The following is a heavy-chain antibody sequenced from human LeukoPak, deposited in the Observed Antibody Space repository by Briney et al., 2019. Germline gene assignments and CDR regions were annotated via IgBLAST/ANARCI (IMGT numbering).Heavy chain of an antibody. Sequence: PGGSLRLSCVVSRLTFNSNAMYWVRQAPGKGLEWVSGISVSGGSEYYADSVKGRFSVSRDNSKHTVYLQMNSLRAEDTAVYFCASHAHDYDSSGYFDSWGQGALVTVS. V-gene: IGHV3-23*01. CDR3: ASHAHDYDSSGYFDS. CDR1: RLTFNSNA. CDR2: ISVSGGSE. J-gene: IGHJ4*02. D-gene: IGHD3-22*01.